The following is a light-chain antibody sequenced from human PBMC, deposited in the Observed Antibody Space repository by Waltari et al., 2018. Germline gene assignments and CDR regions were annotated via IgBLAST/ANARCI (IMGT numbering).Light chain of an antibody. Sequence: QSALTQPASVSGSPGQSITISCTGTSSDVGGYNYVSWYQQHPGKAPKLMIYDVSNRPSGVSHRCSGSKSGDTASRTSSGLHAEDEADYYCSSYTSSNSVVFGGGTKRTVL. J-gene: IGLJ2*01. CDR1: SSDVGGYNY. V-gene: IGLV2-14*03. CDR2: DVS. CDR3: SSYTSSNSVV.